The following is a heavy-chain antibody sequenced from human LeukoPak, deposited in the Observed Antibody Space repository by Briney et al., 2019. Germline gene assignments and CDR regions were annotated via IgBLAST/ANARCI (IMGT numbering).Heavy chain of an antibody. CDR3: ATSPTFYYGSGSYYNVSWFDP. V-gene: IGHV1-24*01. J-gene: IGHJ5*02. CDR2: FDPEDGET. D-gene: IGHD3-10*01. CDR1: GYTLTELS. Sequence: ASVKVSCKVSGYTLTELSMHWVRQAPGKGLEWMGGFDPEDGETIYAQKFQGRVTMTEDTSTDTAYMELSSLRSEDTAVYYCATSPTFYYGSGSYYNVSWFDPGGQGTLVTVSS.